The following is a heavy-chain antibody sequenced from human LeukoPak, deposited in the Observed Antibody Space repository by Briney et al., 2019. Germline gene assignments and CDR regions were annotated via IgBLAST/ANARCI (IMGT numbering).Heavy chain of an antibody. J-gene: IGHJ4*02. CDR2: IRYSGSA. V-gene: IGHV4-59*08. Sequence: SETLSLTCTVSGDSISTYYWSWIRQPPGKGLEWIGFIRYSGSANYNPSLRSRVTISIDTSKNQFSLKLSSVTAADTAVYHCARLVYDSRGYYFDYWGQGTLVTVSS. CDR3: ARLVYDSRGYYFDY. D-gene: IGHD3-22*01. CDR1: GDSISTYY.